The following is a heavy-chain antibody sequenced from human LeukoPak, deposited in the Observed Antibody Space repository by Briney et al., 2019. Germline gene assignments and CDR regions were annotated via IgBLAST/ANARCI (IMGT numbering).Heavy chain of an antibody. CDR3: ARGARYYYYYMDV. Sequence: PSETLSLTCAVSGYSISSGYYCGWIRQPPGKGLEWIGSIYHSGSTYYNPSLKSRVTISVDTSKNQFSLKLSSVTAADTAAYYCARGARYYYYYMDVWGNGTPVTVSS. J-gene: IGHJ6*03. CDR1: GYSISSGYY. CDR2: IYHSGST. D-gene: IGHD3-16*01. V-gene: IGHV4-38-2*01.